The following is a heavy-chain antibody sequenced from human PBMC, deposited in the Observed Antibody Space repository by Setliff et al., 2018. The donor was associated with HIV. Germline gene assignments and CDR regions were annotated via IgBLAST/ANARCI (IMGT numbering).Heavy chain of an antibody. D-gene: IGHD3-3*01. CDR1: GYTFTNYD. Sequence: ASVKVSCQASGYTFTNYDINWVRQATGQGLEWMGWMNPKSGKTGYAQKFQGRVTITRNTSISTVYMDLDSLRSDDAAVYYCARGFYDFFYNYYMDVWGKGTTVTVSS. CDR3: ARGFYDFFYNYYMDV. V-gene: IGHV1-8*03. CDR2: MNPKSGKT. J-gene: IGHJ6*03.